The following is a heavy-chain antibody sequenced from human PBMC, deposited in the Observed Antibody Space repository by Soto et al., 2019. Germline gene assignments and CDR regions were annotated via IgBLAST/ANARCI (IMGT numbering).Heavy chain of an antibody. CDR1: GFTFGDYA. D-gene: IGHD1-26*01. CDR2: IRSKADGGTT. J-gene: IGHJ4*02. Sequence: GGSLRLSCTASGFTFGDYAMSWFRQAPGKGLEWVGFIRSKADGGTTEYAASVKGRFTISRDDSKSIAYLQMNSLKTDDTAVYYCTRDSNRRWEKFDYWGQGTLVTVSS. V-gene: IGHV3-49*03. CDR3: TRDSNRRWEKFDY.